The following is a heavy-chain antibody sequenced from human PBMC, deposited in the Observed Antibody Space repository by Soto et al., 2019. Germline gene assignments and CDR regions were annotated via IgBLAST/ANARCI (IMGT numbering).Heavy chain of an antibody. CDR2: INHSGST. V-gene: IGHV4-34*01. D-gene: IGHD3-10*01. Sequence: QVQLQQWGAGLLKPSETLSLTCAVYGGSFSGYYWSWIRQPPGKGLEWIGDINHSGSTNYNPSLKSRVTISVDTSKNQFSLKLSSVTAADTAVYYCARYRYYYGSGSYYGRHYFDYWGQGTLVTVSS. J-gene: IGHJ4*02. CDR1: GGSFSGYY. CDR3: ARYRYYYGSGSYYGRHYFDY.